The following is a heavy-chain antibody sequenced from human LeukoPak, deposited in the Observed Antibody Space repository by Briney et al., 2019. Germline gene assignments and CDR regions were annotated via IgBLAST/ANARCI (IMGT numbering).Heavy chain of an antibody. V-gene: IGHV4-34*01. CDR1: GGSFSSYY. Sequence: SETLSLTCAVYGGSFSSYYWSWIRQPPGKGLEWIGEINHSGSTNYNPSLKSRVTISVDTSKNQFSLKLSSVPAADTAVYYCARVGDIVVVVAATGRRYGMDVWGQGTTVTVSS. CDR2: INHSGST. J-gene: IGHJ6*02. CDR3: ARVGDIVVVVAATGRRYGMDV. D-gene: IGHD2-15*01.